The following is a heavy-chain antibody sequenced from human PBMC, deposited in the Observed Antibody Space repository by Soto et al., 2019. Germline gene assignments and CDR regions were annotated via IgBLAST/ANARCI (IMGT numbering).Heavy chain of an antibody. Sequence: GGSLRLSCEASGFILISYDMNWVRQAPGKGLEWVSYISTSGTSSQYADSVKGRFTVSRDNAKNSVYLQMNSLRAEDTGVYYCVRDVELWGQGTLVTVSS. J-gene: IGHJ4*02. V-gene: IGHV3-48*03. D-gene: IGHD1-26*01. CDR3: VRDVEL. CDR2: ISTSGTSS. CDR1: GFILISYD.